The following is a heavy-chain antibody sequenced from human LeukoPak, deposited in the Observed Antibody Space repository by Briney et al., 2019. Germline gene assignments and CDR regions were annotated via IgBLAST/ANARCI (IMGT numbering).Heavy chain of an antibody. D-gene: IGHD5-18*01. V-gene: IGHV4-39*01. J-gene: IGHJ4*02. CDR3: ARARGYSYGYPDY. Sequence: KPSETLSLTCTVSGGSISSSSYYWGWIRQPPGKGLEWIGSINYSGSTYYNPSLKSRVTIFVDTSKNQFSLKLRSVTAADTAVYYCARARGYSYGYPDYWGQGTLVTVSS. CDR2: INYSGST. CDR1: GGSISSSSYY.